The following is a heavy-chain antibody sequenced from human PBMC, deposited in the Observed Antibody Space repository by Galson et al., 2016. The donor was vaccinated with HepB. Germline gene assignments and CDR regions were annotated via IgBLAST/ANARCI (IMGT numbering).Heavy chain of an antibody. J-gene: IGHJ4*02. CDR2: TYYTSKWSS. CDR3: ARERGNVLGN. D-gene: IGHD4-23*01. Sequence: CAISGDSVSSNVAAWHWIRQSPSRGLEWLGRTYYTSKWSSNYAMSVRSRITINPDTSKNQFSLQLNSVTPEDTAVYFCARERGNVLGNWGQGTLVTVSS. V-gene: IGHV6-1*01. CDR1: GDSVSSNVAA.